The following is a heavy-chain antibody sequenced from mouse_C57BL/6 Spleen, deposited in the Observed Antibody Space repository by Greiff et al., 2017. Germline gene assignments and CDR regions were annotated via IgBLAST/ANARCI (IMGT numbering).Heavy chain of an antibody. J-gene: IGHJ4*01. Sequence: EVQRVESGGDLVKPGGSLKLSCAASGFTFSSYGMSWVRQTPDKRLEWVATISSGGSYTYYPDSVKGRFTISRDNAKNTLDLQMSSLKSEDTAMYYCARYYGSSLYAMDYWGQGTSVTVSS. CDR3: ARYYGSSLYAMDY. CDR1: GFTFSSYG. D-gene: IGHD1-1*01. V-gene: IGHV5-6*01. CDR2: ISSGGSYT.